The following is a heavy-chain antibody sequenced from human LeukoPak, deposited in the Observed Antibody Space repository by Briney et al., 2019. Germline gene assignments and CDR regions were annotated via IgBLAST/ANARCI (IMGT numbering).Heavy chain of an antibody. CDR3: ARGLGYCSSTSCSFDY. D-gene: IGHD2-2*01. V-gene: IGHV4-34*01. CDR2: INHSGST. Sequence: SETLSLTCAVYGGSFSGYYWSWIRQPPGKGLECIGEINHSGSTNYNPSLKSRVTISVDTSKNQFSLKLSSVTAADTAVYYCARGLGYCSSTSCSFDYWGQGTLVTVSS. J-gene: IGHJ4*02. CDR1: GGSFSGYY.